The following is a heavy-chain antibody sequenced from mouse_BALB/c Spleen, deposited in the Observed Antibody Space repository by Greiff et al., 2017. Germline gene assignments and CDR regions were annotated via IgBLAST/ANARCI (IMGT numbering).Heavy chain of an antibody. J-gene: IGHJ4*01. CDR1: GFTFSDYY. V-gene: IGHV5-4*02. CDR3: ARDLAATRAMDY. CDR2: ISDGGSYT. D-gene: IGHD1-2*01. Sequence: EVKLVESGGGLVKPGGSLKLSCAASGFTFSDYYMYWVRQTPEKRLEWVATISDGGSYTYYPDSVKGRFTISRDNAKNNLYLQMSSLKSEDTAMYYCARDLAATRAMDYWGQGTSVTVSS.